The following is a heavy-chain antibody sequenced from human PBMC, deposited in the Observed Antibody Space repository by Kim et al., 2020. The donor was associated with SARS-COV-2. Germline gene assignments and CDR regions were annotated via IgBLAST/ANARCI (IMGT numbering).Heavy chain of an antibody. D-gene: IGHD3-9*01. CDR3: AKDRSLVELRYFDWLPSGGAFDI. V-gene: IGHV3-30*18. Sequence: GGSLRRSCAASGFTFSSYGMHWVRQAPGKGLEWVAVISYDGSNKYYADSVKGRFTISRDNSKNTLYLQMNSLRAEDTAVYYCAKDRSLVELRYFDWLPSGGAFDIWGQGTMVTVSS. CDR2: ISYDGSNK. J-gene: IGHJ3*02. CDR1: GFTFSSYG.